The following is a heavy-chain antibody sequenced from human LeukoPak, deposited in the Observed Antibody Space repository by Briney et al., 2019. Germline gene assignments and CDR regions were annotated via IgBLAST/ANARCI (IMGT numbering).Heavy chain of an antibody. D-gene: IGHD3-22*01. CDR1: GFSLSTSGMC. Sequence: SGPALVKPTQTLTLTCTLSGFSLSTSGMCVSWIRQPPGKALEWLALIDWDDDKYYSTSLKTRLTISKDTSKNQVVLTMTNMDPVDTATYYCARYYYDSSGYYWFDPWGQGTLVTVSS. V-gene: IGHV2-70*01. CDR3: ARYYYDSSGYYWFDP. J-gene: IGHJ5*02. CDR2: IDWDDDK.